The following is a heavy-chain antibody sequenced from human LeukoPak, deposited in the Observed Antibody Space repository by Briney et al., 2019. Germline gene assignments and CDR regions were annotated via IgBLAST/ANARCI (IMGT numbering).Heavy chain of an antibody. V-gene: IGHV3-66*01. CDR3: ASVLRAIIAGGLDY. CDR2: IYSGGST. CDR1: GLTVSSNF. J-gene: IGHJ4*02. D-gene: IGHD6-13*01. Sequence: PGGSLRLSCAASGLTVSSNFMTWVRQAPGKRLEWVSLIYSGGSTYYADSVKGRFTISRDNSKNTLYLQMNSLRAGDTAAYYCASVLRAIIAGGLDYRGQGTLVTVSS.